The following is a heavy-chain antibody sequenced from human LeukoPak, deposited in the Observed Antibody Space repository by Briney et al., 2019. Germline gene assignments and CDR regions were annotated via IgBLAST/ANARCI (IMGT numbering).Heavy chain of an antibody. D-gene: IGHD3-22*01. CDR2: IIPIFGTA. CDR3: ARDAHSVDSSGYYAHY. Sequence: ASVKVPCKASGGTFSSYAISWVRQAPGQGLEWMGGIIPIFGTANYAQKFQGRVTITADESTSTAYMELSSLRSEDTAVYYCARDAHSVDSSGYYAHYWGQGTLVTVSS. J-gene: IGHJ4*02. CDR1: GGTFSSYA. V-gene: IGHV1-69*01.